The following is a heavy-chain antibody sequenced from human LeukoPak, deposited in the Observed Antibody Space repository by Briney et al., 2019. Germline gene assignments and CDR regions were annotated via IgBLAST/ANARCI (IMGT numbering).Heavy chain of an antibody. J-gene: IGHJ5*02. CDR3: ARGRGFWLSPLNWFDP. V-gene: IGHV4-34*01. CDR1: GGSFSGYY. D-gene: IGHD3-9*01. CDR2: INHSGST. Sequence: SETLSLTCAVYGGSFSGYYWSWIRQPPGKGLEWIGEINHSGSTNCNPSLKSRVTISVDTSKNQFSLKLSSVTAADTAVYYCARGRGFWLSPLNWFDPWGQGTLVTVSS.